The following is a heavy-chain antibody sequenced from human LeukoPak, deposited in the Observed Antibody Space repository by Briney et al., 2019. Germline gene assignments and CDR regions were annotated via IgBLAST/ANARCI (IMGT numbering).Heavy chain of an antibody. CDR2: ISYDGSNK. Sequence: PGRSQRLSCAASGFTFSSYGMHWVRQAPGKGLEWVAVISYDGSNKYYADSVRGRFTISRDNPKNTLYLQMNSLRAEDTAVYYCAKDIVVVPASISPPFYYYYGMDVWGKGTTVTVSS. CDR1: GFTFSSYG. V-gene: IGHV3-30*18. J-gene: IGHJ6*04. CDR3: AKDIVVVPASISPPFYYYYGMDV. D-gene: IGHD2-2*01.